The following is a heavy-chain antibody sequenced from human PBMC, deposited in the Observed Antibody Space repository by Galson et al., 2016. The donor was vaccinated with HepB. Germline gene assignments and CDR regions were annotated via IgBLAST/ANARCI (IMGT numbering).Heavy chain of an antibody. CDR3: ARDVGYEALDY. J-gene: IGHJ4*02. V-gene: IGHV3-7*01. Sequence: APGKGLEWVANINRDGSEKYSLEGRFSISRDNAKNSLYLQMDSLRAEDTAVYYCARDVGYEALDYWGQGTLVTVSS. CDR2: INRDGSEK. D-gene: IGHD2-2*01.